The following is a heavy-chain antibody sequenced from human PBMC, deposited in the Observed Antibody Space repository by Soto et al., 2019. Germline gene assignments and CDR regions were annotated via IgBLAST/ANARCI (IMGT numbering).Heavy chain of an antibody. D-gene: IGHD4-17*01. Sequence: SETLSLTCTVSGGSISSSSYYWGWIRQPPGKGLEWIGSIYYSGSTYYNPSLKSRVTISVDTSKNQFSLKLSSGTAADTAVYYCARHNGDYYYGMDVWGQGTTFTVSS. V-gene: IGHV4-39*01. CDR1: GGSISSSSYY. J-gene: IGHJ6*01. CDR3: ARHNGDYYYGMDV. CDR2: IYYSGST.